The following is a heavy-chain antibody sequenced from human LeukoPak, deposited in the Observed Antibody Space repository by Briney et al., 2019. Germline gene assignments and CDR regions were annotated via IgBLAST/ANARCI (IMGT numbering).Heavy chain of an antibody. V-gene: IGHV1-8*03. D-gene: IGHD6-13*01. CDR3: ARGIAAAGSYYFDY. CDR2: INPNSGNT. Sequence: SVNVSCKASRYTLIGYYLHGVRQSPARGLKGMGWINPNSGNTGYAQKFQGRVTITRNTSISTAYMELSSLRSEDTAVYYCARGIAAAGSYYFDYWGQGTLVTVSS. CDR1: RYTLIGYY. J-gene: IGHJ4*02.